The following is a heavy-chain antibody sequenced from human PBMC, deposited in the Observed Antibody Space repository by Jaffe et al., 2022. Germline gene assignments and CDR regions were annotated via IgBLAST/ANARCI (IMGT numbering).Heavy chain of an antibody. Sequence: QVQLVQSGAEVKKPGASVKVSCKASGYTFTSYYMHWVRQAPGQGLEWMGIINPSGGSTSYAQKFQGRVTMTRDTSTSTVYMELSSLRSEDTAVYYCARGPGGVDYGDYPWYTYYFDYWGQGTLVTVSS. CDR2: INPSGGST. J-gene: IGHJ4*02. CDR3: ARGPGGVDYGDYPWYTYYFDY. V-gene: IGHV1-46*03. D-gene: IGHD4-17*01. CDR1: GYTFTSYY.